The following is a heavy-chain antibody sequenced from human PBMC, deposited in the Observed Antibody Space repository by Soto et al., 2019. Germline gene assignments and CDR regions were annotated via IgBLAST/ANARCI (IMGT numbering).Heavy chain of an antibody. V-gene: IGHV3-21*01. CDR2: ISSSSSYI. CDR3: ARDQRSSGWYVAYYYYGMDV. D-gene: IGHD6-19*01. CDR1: GFTFSSYS. Sequence: EVQLVESGGGLVKPGGSLRLSCAASGFTFSSYSMNWVRQAPGKGLEWVSSISSSSSYIYYADSVKGRFTISRDNAKNSLYLQMSSLGAEDTAVYYCARDQRSSGWYVAYYYYGMDVWGQGTTVTVSS. J-gene: IGHJ6*02.